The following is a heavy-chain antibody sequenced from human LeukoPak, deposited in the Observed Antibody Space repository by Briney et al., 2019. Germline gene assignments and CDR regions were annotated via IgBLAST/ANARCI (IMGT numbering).Heavy chain of an antibody. CDR2: SSANGGST. Sequence: GGSLRLSCSASGFTFSTRPMHWVRQAPGKGLEYVSGSSANGGSTYYADSVKGRFIISRDNSKNTVYLLMSSLRPEDTAMYYCVNQISGWVYWGQGTLVTVSP. V-gene: IGHV3-64D*06. CDR1: GFTFSTRP. D-gene: IGHD6-19*01. J-gene: IGHJ4*02. CDR3: VNQISGWVY.